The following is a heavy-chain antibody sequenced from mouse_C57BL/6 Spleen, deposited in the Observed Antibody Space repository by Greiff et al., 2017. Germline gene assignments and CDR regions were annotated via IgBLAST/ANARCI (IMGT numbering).Heavy chain of an antibody. CDR3: YFDV. V-gene: IGHV1-77*01. D-gene: IGHD1-1*01. CDR1: GYTFTDYY. J-gene: IGHJ1*03. Sequence: QVQLQQSGAELVKPGASVKISCKASGYTFTDYYINWVKQRPGQGLEWIGKIGPGSGSTYYNEKFKGKATLTADKSSSTAYMQLSSLTSYYYGSSYWYFDVWGTGTTVTVSS. CDR2: IGPGSGST.